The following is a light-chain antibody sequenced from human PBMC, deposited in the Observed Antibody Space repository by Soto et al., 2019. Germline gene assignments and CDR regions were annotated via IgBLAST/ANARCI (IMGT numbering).Light chain of an antibody. CDR3: CSFAGSYTWV. CDR2: DVN. CDR1: SSDVGTYDF. J-gene: IGLJ3*02. Sequence: QSALTQPRSVSGSPGHSVTISCTGTSSDVGTYDFVSWYQQHPGKVPNLIIFDVNKRPSGVPDRFAGSKSGNTASLTISGLQAEDEANYHCCSFAGSYTWVLGGGTKLTVL. V-gene: IGLV2-11*01.